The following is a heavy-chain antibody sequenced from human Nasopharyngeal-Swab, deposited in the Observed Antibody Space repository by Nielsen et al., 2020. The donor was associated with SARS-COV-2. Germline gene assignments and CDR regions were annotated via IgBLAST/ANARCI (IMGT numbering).Heavy chain of an antibody. J-gene: IGHJ3*02. D-gene: IGHD1-26*01. Sequence: VRQMPGKGLEWMGIIYPGDSDTRYSPSFQGQVAISADKSISTAYLQWSSLKASDTAMYYCARLHSGSYFDAFDIWGQGTMVTVS. CDR3: ARLHSGSYFDAFDI. V-gene: IGHV5-51*01. CDR2: IYPGDSDT.